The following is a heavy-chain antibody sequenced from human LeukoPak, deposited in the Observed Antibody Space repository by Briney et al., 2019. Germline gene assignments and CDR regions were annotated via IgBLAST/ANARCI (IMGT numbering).Heavy chain of an antibody. J-gene: IGHJ3*02. Sequence: TGGSLRLSCAASGFTFSSYGMHWVRQAPGKGLVWVSRINSDGSSTSYADSVKGRFTISRDNAKNTLYLQMNSLRAEDTAVYYCARDNGGIAVAGTPSDAFDIWGQGTMVTVSS. CDR1: GFTFSSYG. D-gene: IGHD6-19*01. CDR2: INSDGSST. CDR3: ARDNGGIAVAGTPSDAFDI. V-gene: IGHV3-74*01.